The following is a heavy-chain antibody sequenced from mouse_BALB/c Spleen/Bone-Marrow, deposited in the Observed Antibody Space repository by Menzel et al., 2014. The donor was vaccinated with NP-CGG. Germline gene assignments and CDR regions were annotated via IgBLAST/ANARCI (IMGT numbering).Heavy chain of an antibody. CDR3: ASVYDYGRGYAMDY. CDR2: IYPGDSDT. Sequence: QVQLKQSGAEVMRPGSSVNISCKASGYAFSNYGMNWVKQRPGQGLEWIGQIYPGDSDTNYNGKFKDRVTLTADKSSSTAYMQLSSLTSEDSAVYFCASVYDYGRGYAMDYWGQGTSVTVSS. J-gene: IGHJ4*01. D-gene: IGHD2-4*01. CDR1: GYAFSNYG. V-gene: IGHV1-80*01.